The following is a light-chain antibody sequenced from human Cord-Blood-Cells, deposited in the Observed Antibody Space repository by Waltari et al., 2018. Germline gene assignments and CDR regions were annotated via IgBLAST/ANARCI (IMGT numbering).Light chain of an antibody. J-gene: IGLJ3*02. Sequence: QTALTHPASGAASPGQSIAISGIATSRDIGGYNDVSWYQQHPGKAPKLMIYDVSKRPSVVSNRFSGSKSVNTASLTISGLQAEDEADYYCSSYTSSSTWVFGGGTTLTVL. CDR3: SSYTSSSTWV. V-gene: IGLV2-14*01. CDR2: DVS. CDR1: SRDIGGYND.